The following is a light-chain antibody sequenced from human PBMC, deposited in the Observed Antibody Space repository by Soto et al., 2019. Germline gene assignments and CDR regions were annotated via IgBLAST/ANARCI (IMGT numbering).Light chain of an antibody. CDR2: AAS. V-gene: IGKV1-16*01. Sequence: DFEMTQSPSSLSASVGDRVTFTCRANEDISTSLAWFQQRPGKAPKSLIFAASHLQSGVPSRFSGSGSGTDFSLTISSLQPEDVATYYCQHYKTYPLTFGGGTRVEIK. CDR1: EDISTS. J-gene: IGKJ4*01. CDR3: QHYKTYPLT.